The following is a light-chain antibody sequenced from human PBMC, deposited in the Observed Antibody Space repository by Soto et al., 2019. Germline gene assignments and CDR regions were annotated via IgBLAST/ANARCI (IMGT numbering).Light chain of an antibody. Sequence: DIVMTQTPLSLSVTPGQPASISCKSSQSLLHSDGKTYLYWYLQKPGQSPQLLINLSSYRASGVPDRFSGSGSGTDFTLKISRVEAEDVGVYYCMQALQSPWTFGQGTKVEIK. J-gene: IGKJ1*01. CDR1: QSLLHSDGKTY. CDR2: LSS. CDR3: MQALQSPWT. V-gene: IGKV2-28*01.